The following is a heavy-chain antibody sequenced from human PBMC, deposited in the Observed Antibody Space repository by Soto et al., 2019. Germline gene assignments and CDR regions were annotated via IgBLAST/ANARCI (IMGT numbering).Heavy chain of an antibody. Sequence: EMQLVESAGGFVQPGRSLRLSCAASGFTFDDYAMHWVRQAPGKGLEWVSGISWNSGSIGYADSVKGRFTISRDNAKNSSYLKMNSLSAEDTALYYCAKGKAYSSGWSDYWGQGTRVTVSS. D-gene: IGHD6-19*01. V-gene: IGHV3-9*01. CDR3: AKGKAYSSGWSDY. J-gene: IGHJ4*02. CDR2: ISWNSGSI. CDR1: GFTFDDYA.